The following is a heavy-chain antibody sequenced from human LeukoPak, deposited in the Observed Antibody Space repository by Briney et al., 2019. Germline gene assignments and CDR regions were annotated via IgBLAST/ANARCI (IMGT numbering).Heavy chain of an antibody. CDR1: GFTFSSYW. Sequence: VGSLRLSCAASGFTFSSYWMHWVRQAPGKGLVWVSRINSDGSSTSYADSVKGRFTISRDNAKNTLYLQMNSLRAEDTAVYYCAKHCSSTSCIDYWGQGTLVTVSP. J-gene: IGHJ4*02. V-gene: IGHV3-74*01. D-gene: IGHD2-2*01. CDR2: INSDGSST. CDR3: AKHCSSTSCIDY.